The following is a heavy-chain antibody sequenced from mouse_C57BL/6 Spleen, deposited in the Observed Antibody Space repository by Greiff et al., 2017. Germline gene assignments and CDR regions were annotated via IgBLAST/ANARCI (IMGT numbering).Heavy chain of an antibody. CDR2: IYPGDGDT. D-gene: IGHD1-1*01. CDR3: ARWYYGSGAYYFDY. Sequence: QVQLQQSGAELVKPGASVKISCKASGYAFSSYWMNWVKQRPGKGLEWIGQIYPGDGDTNYNGKFKGKATLTADKSSRTAYMQLSSLTSEDSAVYFCARWYYGSGAYYFDYWGQGTTLTVSS. CDR1: GYAFSSYW. J-gene: IGHJ2*01. V-gene: IGHV1-80*01.